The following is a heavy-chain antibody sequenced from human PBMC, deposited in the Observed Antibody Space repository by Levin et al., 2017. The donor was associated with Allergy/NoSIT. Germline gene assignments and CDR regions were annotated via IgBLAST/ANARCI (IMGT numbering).Heavy chain of an antibody. Sequence: GESLKISCAASGFTFSSYGMHWVRQAPGKGLEWVAVIWYDGSNKYYADSVKGRFTISRDNSKNTLYLQMNSLRAEDTAVYYCARRAPTVTTRRGAPGNYYYYMDVWGKGTTVTVSS. CDR2: IWYDGSNK. V-gene: IGHV3-33*01. D-gene: IGHD4-17*01. CDR1: GFTFSSYG. J-gene: IGHJ6*03. CDR3: ARRAPTVTTRRGAPGNYYYYMDV.